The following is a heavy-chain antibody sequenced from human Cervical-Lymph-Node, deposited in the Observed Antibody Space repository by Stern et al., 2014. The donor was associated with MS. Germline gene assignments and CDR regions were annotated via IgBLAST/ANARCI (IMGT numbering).Heavy chain of an antibody. CDR1: GFTFSSYG. Sequence: MQLVESGGALVQPGRSLRLSCAASGFTFSSYGMHWVRQAPGKGLEWVTVISYDGTHNYYAASVKGRFTISRDNSKNTLHLQMNSVTPDDTAIYYCARDYEDTSMLFDHWGQGTLVTVSS. J-gene: IGHJ4*02. CDR3: ARDYEDTSMLFDH. CDR2: ISYDGTHN. D-gene: IGHD2-8*01. V-gene: IGHV3-30*03.